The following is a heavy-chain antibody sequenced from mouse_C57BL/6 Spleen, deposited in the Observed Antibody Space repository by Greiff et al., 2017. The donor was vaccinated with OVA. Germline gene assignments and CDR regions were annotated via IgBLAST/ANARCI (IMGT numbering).Heavy chain of an antibody. CDR3: ARAQALYYYAMDY. J-gene: IGHJ4*01. V-gene: IGHV14-3*01. CDR1: GFNIKNTY. Sequence: EVMLVESVAELVRPGASVKLSCTASGFNIKNTYMHWVKQRPEQGLEWIGRIDPANGNTKYAPKFQGKATITADTSSNTAYLQLSSLTSEDTAIYYCARAQALYYYAMDYWGQGTSVTVSS. D-gene: IGHD3-2*02. CDR2: IDPANGNT.